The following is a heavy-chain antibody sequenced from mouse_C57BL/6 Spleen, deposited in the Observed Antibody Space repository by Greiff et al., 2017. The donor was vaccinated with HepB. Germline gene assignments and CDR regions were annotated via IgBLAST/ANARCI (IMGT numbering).Heavy chain of an antibody. CDR3: ARRGYSNYAMDY. CDR1: GFTFSDYY. D-gene: IGHD2-5*01. Sequence: EVQRVESGGGLVQPGGSLKLSCAASGFTFSDYYMYWVRQTPEKRLEWVAYISNGGGSTYYPDTVKGRFTISRDNAKNTLYLQMSRLKSEDTAMYYCARRGYSNYAMDYWGQGTSVTVSS. J-gene: IGHJ4*01. CDR2: ISNGGGST. V-gene: IGHV5-12*01.